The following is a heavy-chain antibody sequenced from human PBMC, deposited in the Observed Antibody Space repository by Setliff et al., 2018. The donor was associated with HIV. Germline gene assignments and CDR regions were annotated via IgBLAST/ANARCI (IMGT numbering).Heavy chain of an antibody. CDR2: ISPSGDRT. Sequence: ASVKVSCKASGYAFTSQFMHWVRQAPGQGLEWMGIISPSGDRTTYAQRFRGRVTMTSDTSTGTVYMELSSLRSEDSAVYYCARYLVVVPVAVGGLDVWGQGTTVTVSS. CDR1: GYAFTSQF. CDR3: ARYLVVVPVAVGGLDV. J-gene: IGHJ6*02. D-gene: IGHD2-2*01. V-gene: IGHV1-46*01.